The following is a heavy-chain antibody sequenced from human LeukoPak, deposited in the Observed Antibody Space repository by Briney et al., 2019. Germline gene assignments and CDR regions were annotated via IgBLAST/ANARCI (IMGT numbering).Heavy chain of an antibody. CDR3: ARVFYYDSSGFYGMDV. CDR1: GGSFSGYY. V-gene: IGHV4-34*01. Sequence: PETLSLTCAVYGGSFSGYYWSWIRQPPGKGLEWIGEINHSGSTNYNPSLKSRVTISVDTSKNQFSLKLSSVTAADTAVYYCARVFYYDSSGFYGMDVWGQGTTVTVSS. D-gene: IGHD3-22*01. J-gene: IGHJ6*02. CDR2: INHSGST.